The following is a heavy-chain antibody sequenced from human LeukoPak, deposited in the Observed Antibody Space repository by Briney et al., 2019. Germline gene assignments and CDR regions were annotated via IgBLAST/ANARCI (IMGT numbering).Heavy chain of an antibody. J-gene: IGHJ4*02. CDR3: ARDGSSGSGSYYPR. CDR2: IYYSGST. Sequence: PSETLSLTCTVSGGSISSSSYYWGWIRQPPGKGLEWIGNIYYSGSTYYNPSLKSRVTISVDTSKNQFSLKLSSVTAADTAVYYCARDGSSGSGSYYPRWGQGTLVSVSS. V-gene: IGHV4-39*07. CDR1: GGSISSSSYY. D-gene: IGHD3-10*01.